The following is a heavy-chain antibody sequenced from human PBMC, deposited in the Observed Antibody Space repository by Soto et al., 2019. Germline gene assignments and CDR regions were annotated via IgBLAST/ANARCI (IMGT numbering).Heavy chain of an antibody. D-gene: IGHD4-17*01. J-gene: IGHJ4*02. CDR3: AHVEGYGDYGDY. Sequence: QITLKESGPTLVKSTQTLTLTCTFSGFSLSTSGVGVGWIRQPPGKALEWLARIYWDDDKRYSPSLKSRLTITKDTYKNRVVLTMTNMDSVDKAAYYCAHVEGYGDYGDYWGQGTLVTVSS. CDR1: GFSLSTSGVG. V-gene: IGHV2-5*02. CDR2: IYWDDDK.